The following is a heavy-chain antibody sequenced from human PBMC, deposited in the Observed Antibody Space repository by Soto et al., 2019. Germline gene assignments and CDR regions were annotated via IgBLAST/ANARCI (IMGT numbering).Heavy chain of an antibody. V-gene: IGHV3-30*18. CDR3: AKGWELPSWY. Sequence: QVQLVESGGGVVQPGRSLRLSCPASGFTFSSYGMHWVRQAPGKGLEWVAVISYDGSNKYYADSVKGRFTISRDNSKNTLYLQMNSLRAEDTAVYYCAKGWELPSWYWGQGTLVTVSS. CDR2: ISYDGSNK. D-gene: IGHD1-26*01. J-gene: IGHJ4*02. CDR1: GFTFSSYG.